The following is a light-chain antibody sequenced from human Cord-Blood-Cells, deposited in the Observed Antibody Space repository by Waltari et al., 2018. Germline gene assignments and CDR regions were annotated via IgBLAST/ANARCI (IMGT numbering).Light chain of an antibody. V-gene: IGKV1-8*01. CDR2: AAS. Sequence: AIRMTQSPSSLSASTGDRDTITCRASQGISSYLAWYQQKPGKAPKLLIYAASTLQSGVPSRFSGSGSGTDFTLTISCLQSEDFATYYCQQYYSYPFTFGPGTKVDIK. CDR1: QGISSY. J-gene: IGKJ3*01. CDR3: QQYYSYPFT.